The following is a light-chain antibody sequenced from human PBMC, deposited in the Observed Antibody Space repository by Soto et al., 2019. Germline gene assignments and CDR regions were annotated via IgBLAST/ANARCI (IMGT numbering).Light chain of an antibody. CDR3: AAWDDSLTGYV. CDR2: RNN. Sequence: QSVLTQPPSASGTPGQRVTISCSGSSSNIGSYFVYWYQHLPGTAPKLLIFRNNQRPSGVPDRFSGSKSGTSASLAISGLRSEDEADYYCAAWDDSLTGYVLGNGTKVT. J-gene: IGLJ1*01. V-gene: IGLV1-47*01. CDR1: SSNIGSYF.